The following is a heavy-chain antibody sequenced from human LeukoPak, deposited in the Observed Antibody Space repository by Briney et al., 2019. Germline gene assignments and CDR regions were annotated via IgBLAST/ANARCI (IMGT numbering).Heavy chain of an antibody. V-gene: IGHV3-48*01. Sequence: GGSLRLSCAASGFTFSSYSMNWVRQAPGKGLEWVSYISSSSSTIYYADSVKGRFTISRDNAKNSLYLQMNSLRAEDTAVYYCASRGSSSSSLNFQHWGQGTLVIVSS. CDR3: ASRGSSSSSLNFQH. CDR1: GFTFSSYS. J-gene: IGHJ1*01. CDR2: ISSSSSTI. D-gene: IGHD6-13*01.